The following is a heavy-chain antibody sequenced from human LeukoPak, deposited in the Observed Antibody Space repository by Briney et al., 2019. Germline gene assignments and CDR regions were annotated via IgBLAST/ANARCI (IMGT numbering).Heavy chain of an antibody. D-gene: IGHD3-3*01. Sequence: PSQTLSLTCTVSGDSINSGENYWSWIRQPPGKGLEWIGYIYYSGSTNYNPSLKSRVTISVDTSKNQFSLKLSSVTAADTAVYYCARSWSGYSDVWGKGTTVTVSS. CDR2: IYYSGST. V-gene: IGHV4-61*08. CDR3: ARSWSGYSDV. J-gene: IGHJ6*04. CDR1: GDSINSGENY.